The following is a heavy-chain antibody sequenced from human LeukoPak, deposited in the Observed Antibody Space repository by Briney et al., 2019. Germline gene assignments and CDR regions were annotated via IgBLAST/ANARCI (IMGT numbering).Heavy chain of an antibody. CDR3: AREVDARVGTTRIYYFDH. J-gene: IGHJ4*02. CDR2: ISFSGSTI. D-gene: IGHD1-26*01. CDR1: GFTFSDYY. Sequence: PGGSLRLSCAASGFTFSDYYMSWIRQAPGKGLEWVSYISFSGSTIHYADSVKGRFTISRDNAENSLYLQMNSLRAEDTAVYYCAREVDARVGTTRIYYFDHWGQGTLVTVSS. V-gene: IGHV3-11*01.